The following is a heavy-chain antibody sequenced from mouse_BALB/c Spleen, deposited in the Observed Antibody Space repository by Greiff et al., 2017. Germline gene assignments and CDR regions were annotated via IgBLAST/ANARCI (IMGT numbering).Heavy chain of an antibody. CDR2: SRNKANDYTT. V-gene: IGHV7-1*02. CDR1: GFTFSDFY. CDR3: ARDIYDGYYGAY. J-gene: IGHJ3*01. D-gene: IGHD2-3*01. Sequence: EVNVVESGGGLVQPGGSLRLSCATSGFTFSDFYMEWVRQPPGKRLEWIAASRNKANDYTTEYSASVKGRFIVSRDTSQSILYLQMNALRAEDTAIYYCARDIYDGYYGAYWGQGTLVTVSA.